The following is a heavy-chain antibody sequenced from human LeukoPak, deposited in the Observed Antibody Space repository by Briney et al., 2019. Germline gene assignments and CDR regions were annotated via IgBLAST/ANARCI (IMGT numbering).Heavy chain of an antibody. J-gene: IGHJ5*02. CDR2: INSDSGFT. Sequence: ASVKVSCKASGYTLTGYYMNWVRQAPGQGLEWMGWINSDSGFTKYAQKFQGRVTMTRDTSITTVYMDLTRLTSDDTAVYYCARNFDMKGFDPWGQGTLVTVSS. CDR3: ARNFDMKGFDP. CDR1: GYTLTGYY. V-gene: IGHV1-2*02. D-gene: IGHD3-9*01.